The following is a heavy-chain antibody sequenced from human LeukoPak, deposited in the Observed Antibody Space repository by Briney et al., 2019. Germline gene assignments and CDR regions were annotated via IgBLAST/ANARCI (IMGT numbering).Heavy chain of an antibody. J-gene: IGHJ6*03. CDR2: LNPITNNT. D-gene: IGHD4-17*01. Sequence: ASVKVSCKASGYAFANYDINWVRQATGQGLEWMGFLNPITNNTGYTQSFRDRFTMTTDTSVNTAYMELSSLKSEDTAVYYCAREFYRRHVAPHDYGDYGYYYYYMDVWGKGTTVTISS. CDR1: GYAFANYD. V-gene: IGHV1-8*02. CDR3: AREFYRRHVAPHDYGDYGYYYYYMDV.